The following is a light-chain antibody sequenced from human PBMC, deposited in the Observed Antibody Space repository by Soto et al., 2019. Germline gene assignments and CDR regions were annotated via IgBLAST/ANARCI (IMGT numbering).Light chain of an antibody. V-gene: IGKV1-5*03. Sequence: DIQMTQSPSTLSASVEDRVTITCRASQSISSWLAWYQQKPGKAPKLLIYKASSLESGVPSRFSGSGSGTEFTLAISSLQSEDFALYYCQQYKDWPTTFGQGTKVDIK. CDR3: QQYKDWPTT. CDR1: QSISSW. J-gene: IGKJ1*01. CDR2: KAS.